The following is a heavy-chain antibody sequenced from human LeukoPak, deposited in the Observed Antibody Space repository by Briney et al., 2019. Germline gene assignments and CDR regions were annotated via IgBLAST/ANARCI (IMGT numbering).Heavy chain of an antibody. D-gene: IGHD6-19*01. Sequence: GRSLRLSCAPSGFTFSRHGMHWVRQAPGKGLEWVAIISNDGSRKYYAHSVEGRFTISRDNSKNTLYLQMNSLRAEDTAVYYCARVSAGGDYVDYWGQGTLVTVSS. CDR1: GFTFSRHG. V-gene: IGHV3-30*03. CDR2: ISNDGSRK. CDR3: ARVSAGGDYVDY. J-gene: IGHJ4*02.